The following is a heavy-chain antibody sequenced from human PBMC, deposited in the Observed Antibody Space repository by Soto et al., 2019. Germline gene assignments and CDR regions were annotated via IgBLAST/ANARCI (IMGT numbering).Heavy chain of an antibody. V-gene: IGHV4-31*03. CDR3: AGTTSHQWYYMDV. CDR2: IYYSGST. D-gene: IGHD1-7*01. Sequence: SETLSLTCTVSGGSISSGGYYWSWIRPHPGKGLEWIGYIYYSGSTNYNPSLKSRVTISVDTSKNQFSLQLTSVTPEDTAVYYCAGTTSHQWYYMDVWGKGTTVTVSS. J-gene: IGHJ6*03. CDR1: GGSISSGGYY.